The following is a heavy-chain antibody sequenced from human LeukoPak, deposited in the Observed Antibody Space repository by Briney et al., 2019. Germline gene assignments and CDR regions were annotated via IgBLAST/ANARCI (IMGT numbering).Heavy chain of an antibody. J-gene: IGHJ5*02. D-gene: IGHD3-3*01. CDR2: IRLDGSEK. V-gene: IGHV3-7*01. CDR3: ARDSEWGVNWFDP. Sequence: GGSLRLSCAASGFTFSSYWMSWVRQAPGKGLEWVANIRLDGSEKYYVDSVKGRFTISRGNAKNSLYLQMNSLRAEDTAVYYCARDSEWGVNWFDPWGQGTLVTVSS. CDR1: GFTFSSYW.